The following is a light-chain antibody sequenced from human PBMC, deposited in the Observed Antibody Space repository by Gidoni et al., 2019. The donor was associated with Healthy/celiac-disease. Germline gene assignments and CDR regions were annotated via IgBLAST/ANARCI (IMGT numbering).Light chain of an antibody. CDR3: SSYTSSSPWV. Sequence: QSALTQPASVSGSPGQSITISCTGTSSDVGGYNYVSWYQQHPVKAPKLMIYDVRNRPAGVSNRFSGSKSGNTASLTISGLQAEDEADYYCSSYTSSSPWVFGGGTKLTVL. V-gene: IGLV2-14*03. CDR2: DVR. J-gene: IGLJ3*02. CDR1: SSDVGGYNY.